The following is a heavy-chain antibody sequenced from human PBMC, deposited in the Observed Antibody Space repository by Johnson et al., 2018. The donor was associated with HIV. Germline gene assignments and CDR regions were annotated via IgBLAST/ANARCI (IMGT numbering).Heavy chain of an antibody. CDR3: ARETESRSWYTGPDAFDI. CDR1: GFTFSSYW. CDR2: IKPDGSEK. J-gene: IGHJ3*02. D-gene: IGHD6-13*01. V-gene: IGHV3-7*01. Sequence: VQLVESGGGLVQPGGSLRLSCAASGFTFSSYWMSWVRQAPGTGLEWVANIKPDGSEKYSVDSVKGRFTISRDNAKNSLYLQRNSLSAEDTAVYYCARETESRSWYTGPDAFDIWGQGTMVTVSS.